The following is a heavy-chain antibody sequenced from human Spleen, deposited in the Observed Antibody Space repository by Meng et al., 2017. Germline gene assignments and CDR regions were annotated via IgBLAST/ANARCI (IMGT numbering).Heavy chain of an antibody. J-gene: IGHJ4*02. CDR1: GGFLNSGLHA. V-gene: IGHV4-61*03. Sequence: QGQVNAWGPGPVKPSGTLAHTSNFSGGFLNSGLHASHRIRQPPGNGLDWSGYIFYSGRTNYNPSLRSRATISVDASQNHLSLNLTSVTAADTAVYYCASDFTKEGYADSWGQRTLVTVSS. CDR3: ASDFTKEGYADS. CDR2: IFYSGRT. D-gene: IGHD2-2*01.